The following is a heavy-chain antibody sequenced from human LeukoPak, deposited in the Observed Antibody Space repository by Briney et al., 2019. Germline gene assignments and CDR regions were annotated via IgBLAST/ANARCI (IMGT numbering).Heavy chain of an antibody. Sequence: GESLKISCKGSGYNFTTYWIGWVRQMPGKGLEWMGLIYPGDSDTRYSPSFQGQVTISADKSISTAYLQWSSLKASDTAMYCCARLSSSSDAPAVYWGQGTLVTVSS. V-gene: IGHV5-51*01. CDR2: IYPGDSDT. J-gene: IGHJ4*02. CDR3: ARLSSSSDAPAVY. CDR1: GYNFTTYW. D-gene: IGHD6-6*01.